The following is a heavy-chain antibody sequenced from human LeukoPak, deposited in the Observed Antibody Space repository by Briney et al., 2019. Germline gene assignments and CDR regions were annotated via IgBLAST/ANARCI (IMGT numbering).Heavy chain of an antibody. CDR3: ARDRLSVYSTFDY. J-gene: IGHJ4*02. CDR2: ISSSSSYI. CDR1: GFTFGSYS. D-gene: IGHD4-11*01. V-gene: IGHV3-21*01. Sequence: GGTLRLSCAASGFTFGSYSMNWVRQAPGKGLEWVSSISSSSSYIYYADSVKGRFTISRDNAKNSLYLQMNSLRAEDTAVYYCARDRLSVYSTFDYWGQGTLVTVSS.